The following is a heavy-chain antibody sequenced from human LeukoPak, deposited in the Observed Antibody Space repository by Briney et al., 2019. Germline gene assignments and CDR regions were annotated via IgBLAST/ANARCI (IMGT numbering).Heavy chain of an antibody. J-gene: IGHJ6*02. CDR2: INHSGST. V-gene: IGHV4-34*01. Sequence: SETLSLTCAVYGGSFSGYYWSWIRQPPGKGLEWIGGINHSGSTNYNPSLKSRVTISVDTSKNQFSLKLSSVTAADTAVYYCARGYAASSAHSTGMDVWGQGTTVTVSS. D-gene: IGHD2/OR15-2a*01. CDR1: GGSFSGYY. CDR3: ARGYAASSAHSTGMDV.